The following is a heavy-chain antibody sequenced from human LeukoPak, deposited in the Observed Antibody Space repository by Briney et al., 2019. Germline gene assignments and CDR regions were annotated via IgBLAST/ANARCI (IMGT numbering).Heavy chain of an antibody. Sequence: SETLSLTCAVSGGSISSSNWWSWVRQPPGKGLEWIGEIYHSGSTNYNPSLKSRVTISVDKSKNQFSLKLSSVTAADTAVYYCARTAYSSSDYIDYWGQGTLVTVSS. CDR2: IYHSGST. D-gene: IGHD6-13*01. J-gene: IGHJ4*02. CDR3: ARTAYSSSDYIDY. V-gene: IGHV4-4*02. CDR1: GGSISSSNW.